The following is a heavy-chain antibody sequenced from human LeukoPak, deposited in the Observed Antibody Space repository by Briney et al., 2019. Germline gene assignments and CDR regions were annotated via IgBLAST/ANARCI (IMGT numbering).Heavy chain of an antibody. Sequence: SGGSLRLSCAASGFTFDDYAMHWVRQAPGKGLEWVSGISWNSGSIGYADSVKGRFTISGDNAKNSLYLQMNSLRAEDTALYYCAKGDSSSWYEGYYYFDYWGQGTLVTVSS. CDR2: ISWNSGSI. CDR1: GFTFDDYA. J-gene: IGHJ4*02. CDR3: AKGDSSSWYEGYYYFDY. V-gene: IGHV3-9*01. D-gene: IGHD6-13*01.